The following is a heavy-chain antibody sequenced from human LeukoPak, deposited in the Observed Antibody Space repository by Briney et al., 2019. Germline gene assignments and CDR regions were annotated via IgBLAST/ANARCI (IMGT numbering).Heavy chain of an antibody. CDR3: ARGKAGLNDAFDI. CDR1: GFTFSSYA. CDR2: IWYDGSNK. J-gene: IGHJ3*02. D-gene: IGHD1-14*01. V-gene: IGHV3-33*08. Sequence: QTGGSLRLSCAASGFTFSSYAMSWVRQAPGKGLEWVAVIWYDGSNKYYADSVKGRFTISRDNSKNTLYLQMNSLRAEDTAVYYCARGKAGLNDAFDIWGQGTMVTVSS.